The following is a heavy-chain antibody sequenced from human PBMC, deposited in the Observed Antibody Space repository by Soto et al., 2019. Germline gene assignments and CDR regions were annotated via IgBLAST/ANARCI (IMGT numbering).Heavy chain of an antibody. J-gene: IGHJ6*03. CDR1: GFTFSSYW. CDR2: IKQDGSEK. V-gene: IGHV3-7*01. Sequence: GGSLRLSRAASGFTFSSYWMSWVRQAPGKGLEWVANIKQDGSEKYYVDSVKGRFTISRDNAKNSLYLQMNSLRAEDTAVYYCARDRDWRTYYYYMDVWGKGTTVTVSS. D-gene: IGHD1-1*01. CDR3: ARDRDWRTYYYYMDV.